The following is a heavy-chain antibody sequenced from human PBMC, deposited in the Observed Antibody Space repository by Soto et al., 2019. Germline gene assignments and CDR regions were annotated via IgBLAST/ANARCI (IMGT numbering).Heavy chain of an antibody. D-gene: IGHD5-12*01. J-gene: IGHJ6*02. Sequence: SETLSLTCAVYGGSFSGYYWSWIRQPPGKGLEWIGEINHSGSTNYNPSLKSRVTISVDTSKNQFSLKLSSVTAADTAVYYCARLRRGYSGYDQHYYYYGMDVWGQGTTVTVS. CDR2: INHSGST. V-gene: IGHV4-34*01. CDR1: GGSFSGYY. CDR3: ARLRRGYSGYDQHYYYYGMDV.